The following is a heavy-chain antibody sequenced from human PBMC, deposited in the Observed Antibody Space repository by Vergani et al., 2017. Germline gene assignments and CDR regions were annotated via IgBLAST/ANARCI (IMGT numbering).Heavy chain of an antibody. CDR2: MNPNSGNT. Sequence: QVQLVQSGAEVKKPGASVKVSCKASGYTFTSYDINWVRQATGQGLEWMGWMNPNSGNTGYAQEFQGRVTMTRNTSISTAYMELSSLRSEDTAVYYCARGRSDSSWYLMPSTSYYYYYMDVWGKGTTVTVSS. CDR1: GYTFTSYD. J-gene: IGHJ6*03. V-gene: IGHV1-8*01. CDR3: ARGRSDSSWYLMPSTSYYYYYMDV. D-gene: IGHD6-13*01.